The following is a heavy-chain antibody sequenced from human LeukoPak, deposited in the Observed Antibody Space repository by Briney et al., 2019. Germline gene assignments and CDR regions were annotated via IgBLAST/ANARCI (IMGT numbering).Heavy chain of an antibody. J-gene: IGHJ6*02. CDR2: TYPGDSET. CDR1: GYSFSSYW. Sequence: GESLKISCKGSGYSFSSYWIAWVRQMPGKGLEWMGITYPGDSETRYSPSFQGQVTISADKSISTAYLQWSSLKASDTAMYYCARLSPGSYYYFYSGMDVWGQGTTVTVSS. D-gene: IGHD3-10*01. CDR3: ARLSPGSYYYFYSGMDV. V-gene: IGHV5-51*01.